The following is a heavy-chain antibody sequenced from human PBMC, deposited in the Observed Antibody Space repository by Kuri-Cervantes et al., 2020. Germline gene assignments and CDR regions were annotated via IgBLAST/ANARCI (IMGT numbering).Heavy chain of an antibody. Sequence: ASVKVSCKASGYTFTGYYMHWVRQAPGQGLEWMGWINPNSGGTNYAQKFQGRVTITTDESTSTAYMELSSLRSEDTAVYYCARYAGYSSSRFDYWGQGTLVTVSS. J-gene: IGHJ4*02. V-gene: IGHV1-2*02. CDR3: ARYAGYSSSRFDY. CDR2: INPNSGGT. D-gene: IGHD6-13*01. CDR1: GYTFTGYY.